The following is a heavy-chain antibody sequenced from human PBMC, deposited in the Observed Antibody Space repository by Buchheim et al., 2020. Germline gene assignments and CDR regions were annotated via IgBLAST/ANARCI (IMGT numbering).Heavy chain of an antibody. Sequence: EVQLVESGGGLVQPGGSLRLSCAASGFTFSSYIMNWVRQAPGKGLEWVSYIGSSSTNIYYADSVKDRFTISRDNAKNSRTLQMNSLRDEDTAVYYCARDYCSGGSCYGYFDFWSQGTL. CDR3: ARDYCSGGSCYGYFDF. V-gene: IGHV3-48*02. J-gene: IGHJ4*02. CDR1: GFTFSSYI. CDR2: IGSSSTNI. D-gene: IGHD2-15*01.